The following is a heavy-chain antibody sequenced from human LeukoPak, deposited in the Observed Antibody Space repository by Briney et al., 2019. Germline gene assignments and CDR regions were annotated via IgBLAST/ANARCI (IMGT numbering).Heavy chain of an antibody. D-gene: IGHD5-12*01. Sequence: GGSLRLSCAASGFTFSSDWMHWVRQAPGKGLGWVSRINSDGSSTSYADSVKGRFTISRDNAKNTLYLQMNSLRAEDTAVYYCARAFSGYGPLDYWGQGTLVTVSS. CDR1: GFTFSSDW. J-gene: IGHJ4*02. CDR3: ARAFSGYGPLDY. V-gene: IGHV3-74*01. CDR2: INSDGSST.